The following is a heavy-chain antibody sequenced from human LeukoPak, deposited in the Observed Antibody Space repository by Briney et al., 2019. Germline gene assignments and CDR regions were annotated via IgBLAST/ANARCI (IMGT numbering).Heavy chain of an antibody. Sequence: SETLSLTCTVSDASIRSHYWSWIRQPPGKGLEWIGYIFYSGTTYYNPSLKSRVTISADTSKNQISLRLSAVTAADTAMYCCARDLMDRGFDYWGQGTLVTVSS. V-gene: IGHV4-59*11. CDR2: IFYSGTT. CDR1: DASIRSHY. D-gene: IGHD2-8*01. CDR3: ARDLMDRGFDY. J-gene: IGHJ4*02.